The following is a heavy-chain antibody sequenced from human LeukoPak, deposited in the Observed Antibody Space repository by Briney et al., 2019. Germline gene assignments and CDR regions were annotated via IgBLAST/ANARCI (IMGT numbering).Heavy chain of an antibody. Sequence: GGSLRLSCAASGFTFSSYRMHWVRQAPGKGLEWVAFIQYDGSNKYYADSVKGRSTISRDNSKNTLYLQMKSLRAKDTALYYCERTYVRSCDCWGQGTLVTVSS. CDR1: GFTFSSYR. D-gene: IGHD3-16*01. J-gene: IGHJ4*02. CDR2: IQYDGSNK. V-gene: IGHV3-30*02. CDR3: ERTYVRSCDC.